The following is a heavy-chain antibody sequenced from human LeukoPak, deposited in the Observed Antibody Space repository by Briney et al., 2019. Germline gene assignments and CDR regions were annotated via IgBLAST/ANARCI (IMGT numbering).Heavy chain of an antibody. CDR3: AKDVVGQQWPENY. D-gene: IGHD6-19*01. CDR1: GFPLSTYG. J-gene: IGHJ4*02. Sequence: GGSLRLSCAASGFPLSTYGMHWVRQAPGKGLEWVAFIQYDGSIKLYGDPVKGRFTISRDNSKNTLYSQMSSLRPEDTAVYYCAKDVVGQQWPENYWGQGTLVTVSS. V-gene: IGHV3-30*02. CDR2: IQYDGSIK.